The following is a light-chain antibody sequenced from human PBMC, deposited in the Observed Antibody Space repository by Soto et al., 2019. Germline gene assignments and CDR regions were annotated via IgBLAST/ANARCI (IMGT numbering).Light chain of an antibody. CDR3: HQFNNYPHT. V-gene: IGKV3-15*01. Sequence: EIVMTQSPATLSVSPGERATLSCRASQSVSSNLAWYQQKPGQAPRLLIYGASTRATGIPARFSGSGSGTEFTLTVNSLQPEDFATYYCHQFNNYPHTFGQGTRLEIK. CDR1: QSVSSN. J-gene: IGKJ5*01. CDR2: GAS.